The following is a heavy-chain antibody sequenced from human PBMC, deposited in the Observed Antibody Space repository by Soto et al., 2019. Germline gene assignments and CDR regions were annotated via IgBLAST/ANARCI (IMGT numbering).Heavy chain of an antibody. CDR1: GFTFRHYA. CDR3: AKDQGEGGDYENLLPSD. J-gene: IGHJ4*02. Sequence: EVQLVESGGGLVQPGGSLRLSCAASGFTFRHYAMHWVRQAPGKGLEWVSGISSGRGATIRYAESVQGRFSISRDNSKNTRFLQMNNPRVDDTALYYCAKDQGEGGDYENLLPSDWGQGILVTVSS. CDR2: ISSGRGATI. D-gene: IGHD4-17*01. V-gene: IGHV3-23*04.